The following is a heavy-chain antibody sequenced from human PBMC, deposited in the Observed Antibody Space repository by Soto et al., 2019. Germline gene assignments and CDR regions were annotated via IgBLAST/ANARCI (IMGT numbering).Heavy chain of an antibody. D-gene: IGHD2-21*02. Sequence: QVQLVESGGGVVQPGRSLRLSCAASGFTFSSYGMHWVRQAPGKGLEWVAVISYDGSNKYYADSVKGRFTISRDNSKNTLYLQMTSLIAEDPAVYSCAKPSPIVVVTAPYDYWAQGPLVTVSS. CDR3: AKPSPIVVVTAPYDY. CDR2: ISYDGSNK. J-gene: IGHJ4*02. CDR1: GFTFSSYG. V-gene: IGHV3-30*18.